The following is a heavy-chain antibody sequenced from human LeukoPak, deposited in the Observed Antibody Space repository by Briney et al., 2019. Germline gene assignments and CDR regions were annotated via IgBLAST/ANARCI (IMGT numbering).Heavy chain of an antibody. Sequence: GGSLRLSCAASGFTVSSNYMSWVRQAPGKGLEWVAVIWYDGSNKYYADSVKGRFTISRDNSKNTLYLQMNSLRAEDTAVYYCARDRDGSGTGYYYYYGMDVWGQGTMVTVSS. V-gene: IGHV3-33*08. CDR1: GFTVSSNY. J-gene: IGHJ6*02. D-gene: IGHD3-10*01. CDR3: ARDRDGSGTGYYYYYGMDV. CDR2: IWYDGSNK.